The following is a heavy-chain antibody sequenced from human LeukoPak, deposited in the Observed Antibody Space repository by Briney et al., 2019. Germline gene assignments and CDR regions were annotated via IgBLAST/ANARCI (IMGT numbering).Heavy chain of an antibody. D-gene: IGHD6-19*01. CDR2: IYYSGST. V-gene: IGHV4-28*03. CDR3: ARAGYSSGWYLRDYYYYYMDV. J-gene: IGHJ6*03. CDR1: GYAMSSSNW. Sequence: SDTLSLTCVVSGYAMSSSNWWGWIRQPPGKELEWIGYIYYSGSTYYNPSLKSRVTISVDTSKNQFSLKLSSVTAADTAVYYCARAGYSSGWYLRDYYYYYMDVWGKGTTVTVSS.